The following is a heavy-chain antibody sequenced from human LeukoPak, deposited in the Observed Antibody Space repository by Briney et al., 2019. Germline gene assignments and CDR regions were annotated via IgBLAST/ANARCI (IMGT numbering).Heavy chain of an antibody. CDR1: GGSFSGYY. Sequence: PSETLSLTCAVYGGSFSGYYWSWTRQPPGKGLEWIGEINHSGSTNYNPSLKSRVTISVDTSKNQFSLKLSSVTAADTAVYYCARGPSGSPIDYWGQGTLVTVSS. V-gene: IGHV4-34*01. D-gene: IGHD1-26*01. J-gene: IGHJ4*02. CDR3: ARGPSGSPIDY. CDR2: INHSGST.